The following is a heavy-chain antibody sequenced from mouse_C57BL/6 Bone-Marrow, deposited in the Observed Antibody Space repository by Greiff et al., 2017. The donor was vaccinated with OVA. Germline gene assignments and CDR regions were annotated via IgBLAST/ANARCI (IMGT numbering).Heavy chain of an antibody. D-gene: IGHD2-4*01. J-gene: IGHJ4*01. CDR1: GYTFTSYW. V-gene: IGHV1-50*01. Sequence: QVQLQQPGAELVKPGASVKLSCKASGYTFTSYWMQWVKQRPGQGLEWIGEIDPSDSYTNYNQKFKGKATLTVDTSSSTAYMQLSSLTSEDSAVYYCARREETMGLRPAMDYWGQGTSVTVSS. CDR2: IDPSDSYT. CDR3: ARREETMGLRPAMDY.